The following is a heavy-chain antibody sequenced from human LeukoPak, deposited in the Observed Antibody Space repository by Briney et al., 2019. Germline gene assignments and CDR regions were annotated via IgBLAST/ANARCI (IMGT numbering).Heavy chain of an antibody. D-gene: IGHD1-26*01. Sequence: PSETLSLTCAVYGRSFSGYYWSWIRQPPGKGLQWIGEINHFGTTNYNPSLKSQVTILVDTSKNQLSLKLNSVTAADTAVYYCARGRKIVGGTWRPFDVWGQGTMVTVSS. V-gene: IGHV4-34*01. CDR3: ARGRKIVGGTWRPFDV. CDR1: GRSFSGYY. J-gene: IGHJ3*01. CDR2: INHFGTT.